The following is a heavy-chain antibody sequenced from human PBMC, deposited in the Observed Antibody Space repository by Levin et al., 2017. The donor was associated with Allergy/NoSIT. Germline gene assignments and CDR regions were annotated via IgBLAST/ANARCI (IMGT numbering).Heavy chain of an antibody. V-gene: IGHV1-46*01. CDR2: INPSGGST. J-gene: IGHJ6*02. Sequence: ASVKVSCKASGYTFTSYFMHWVRQAPGQGLEWMGIINPSGGSTSYAQKFQGRVTMTRDTSTSTVYMDLSSLRSEDTAVYYCERAGYDSSGYPLYYYYGMDVWGQGTTVTVSS. CDR3: ERAGYDSSGYPLYYYYGMDV. CDR1: GYTFTSYF. D-gene: IGHD3-22*01.